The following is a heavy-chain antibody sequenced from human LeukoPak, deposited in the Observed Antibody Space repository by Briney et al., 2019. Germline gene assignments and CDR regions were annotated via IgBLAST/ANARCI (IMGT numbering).Heavy chain of an antibody. D-gene: IGHD6-6*01. CDR2: IYYSGST. V-gene: IGHV4-59*01. CDR3: ARELQYSSSPDYYYYYMDV. J-gene: IGHJ6*03. CDR1: GGSISSYY. Sequence: SETLSLTCTVSGGSISSYYWSWIRQPPGKGLEWIGHIYYSGSTNYNPSLKSRVTISVDTSKNQFSLKLSSVTAADTAVYYCARELQYSSSPDYYYYYMDVWGKGTTVTVSS.